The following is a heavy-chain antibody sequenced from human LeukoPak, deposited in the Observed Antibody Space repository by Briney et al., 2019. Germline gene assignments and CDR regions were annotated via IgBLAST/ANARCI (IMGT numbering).Heavy chain of an antibody. D-gene: IGHD3-22*01. J-gene: IGHJ4*02. CDR1: GASFNSDDQY. Sequence: SETLSLTCTVSGASFNSDDQYWTWIRQSPGKGLEWVGSIHPSGMLYNNPSLESRVTMSRDTAKNQFSLELNSVTAADTAVYFCSRGLDSRKLGYWGQGILVTVSS. CDR2: IHPSGML. CDR3: SRGLDSRKLGY. V-gene: IGHV4-31*03.